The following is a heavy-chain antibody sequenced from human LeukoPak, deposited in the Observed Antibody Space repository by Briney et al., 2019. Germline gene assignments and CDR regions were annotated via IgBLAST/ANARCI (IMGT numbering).Heavy chain of an antibody. D-gene: IGHD6-13*01. J-gene: IGHJ5*02. CDR3: ARGLGYSSFNWFDP. V-gene: IGHV4-34*01. Sequence: PSETLSLTCAVYGGSFSGYYWSWIRQPPGKGLEWIGEINHSGSTNYNPSLKSRVTISVDTSKNQFSLKLSSVTAADTAVYYCARGLGYSSFNWFDPWGQGTLVTLSS. CDR1: GGSFSGYY. CDR2: INHSGST.